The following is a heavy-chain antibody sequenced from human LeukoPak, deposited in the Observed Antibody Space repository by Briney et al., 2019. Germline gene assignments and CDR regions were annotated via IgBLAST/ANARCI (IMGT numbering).Heavy chain of an antibody. D-gene: IGHD6-13*01. CDR3: ARGAPLAIAEYYFDY. CDR2: ISYDGSNK. V-gene: IGHV3-30-3*01. J-gene: IGHJ4*02. Sequence: GSLRLSCAASGFTFSSYAMHWVRQAPGKGLEWVAVISYDGSNKYYADSVKGRFTISRDNSKNTLYLQMNSLRAEDTAVYYCARGAPLAIAEYYFDYWGQGTLVTVSS. CDR1: GFTFSSYA.